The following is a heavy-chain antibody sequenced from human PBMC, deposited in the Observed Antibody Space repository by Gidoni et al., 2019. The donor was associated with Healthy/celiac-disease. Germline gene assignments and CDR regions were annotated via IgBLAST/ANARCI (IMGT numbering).Heavy chain of an antibody. CDR1: GFTFSSYA. CDR2: ISYDGSNK. Sequence: QVQLVESGGGVVQPGRSLRLSCAASGFTFSSYAMHWVRQAPGKGLEWVAVISYDGSNKYYADSVKGRFTISRDNSKNTLYLQMNSLRAEDTAVYYCARTFEYSSPIDYWGQGTLVTVSS. V-gene: IGHV3-30-3*01. J-gene: IGHJ4*02. CDR3: ARTFEYSSPIDY. D-gene: IGHD6-6*01.